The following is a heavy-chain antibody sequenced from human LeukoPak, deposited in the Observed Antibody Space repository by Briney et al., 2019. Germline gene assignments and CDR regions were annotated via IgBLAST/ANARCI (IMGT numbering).Heavy chain of an antibody. J-gene: IGHJ3*02. D-gene: IGHD3-22*01. CDR3: AKVWDYYDSSGYWDAFDI. CDR1: GFTFSSYG. Sequence: GGSLRLSCAASGFTFSSYGMPWVRQAPGKGLEWVAVISYDGSNKYYADSVKGRFTISRDNSKNTLYLQMNSLRAEDTAVYYCAKVWDYYDSSGYWDAFDIWGQGTMVTVSS. V-gene: IGHV3-30*18. CDR2: ISYDGSNK.